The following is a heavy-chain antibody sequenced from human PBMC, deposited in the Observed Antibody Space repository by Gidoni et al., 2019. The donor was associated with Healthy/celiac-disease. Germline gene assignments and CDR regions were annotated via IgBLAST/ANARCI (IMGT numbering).Heavy chain of an antibody. V-gene: IGHV4-31*03. D-gene: IGHD2-2*01. CDR2: IYHSVST. CDR3: ARSLGYCSSTSCLYYYGMDV. CDR1: CASIRSGDDY. J-gene: IGHJ6*02. Sequence: QVQLHESGTGLVTPSQTRTLACNVSCASIRSGDDYGSWIRQHPGKGMEWIGYIYHSVSTYYNPSLKSRVTIAVDTSKNQFSLKLSSVTAADTAVYYCARSLGYCSSTSCLYYYGMDVWGQGTTVTVSS.